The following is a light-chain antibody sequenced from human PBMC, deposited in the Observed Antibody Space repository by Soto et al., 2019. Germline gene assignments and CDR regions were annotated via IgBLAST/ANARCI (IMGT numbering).Light chain of an antibody. V-gene: IGLV2-14*01. CDR1: SSDVGGYNY. J-gene: IGLJ2*01. CDR3: SSYTSSSPHVV. CDR2: DVS. Sequence: QSALTQPASVSGSPGQSITISCTGTSSDVGGYNYVSWYQQHPGKAPKLMIYDVSNRPSGVSNRFSGSKSGNTASLTISGLQAEDGADYYCSSYTSSSPHVVFGGGTKVTVL.